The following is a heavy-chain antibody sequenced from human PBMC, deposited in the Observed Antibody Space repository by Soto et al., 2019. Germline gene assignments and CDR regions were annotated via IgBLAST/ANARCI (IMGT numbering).Heavy chain of an antibody. D-gene: IGHD1-7*01. CDR2: INAANGHT. CDR1: GYSLPTHT. Sequence: QVQLVQSGAEVKKPGASVRISCKASGYSLPTHTIHWVRQAPGHRPGWIGWINAANGHTKYSQNFQNRVTISSATSASTVYMKLTGLTSDDTAIYYWARANGNYDWGPHDYWGQGTLVTVSS. J-gene: IGHJ4*02. CDR3: ARANGNYDWGPHDY. V-gene: IGHV1-3*01.